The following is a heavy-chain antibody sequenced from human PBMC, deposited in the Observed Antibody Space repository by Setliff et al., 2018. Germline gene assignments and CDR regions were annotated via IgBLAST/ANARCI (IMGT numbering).Heavy chain of an antibody. Sequence: ASVKVSCKASGYTFGAHYIHWVRQAPGQGFEWMGWINPNSGDTNYAQKLQGRVTMTRDTSIGTAYMELTSLGSDDTAVYYCARVAWGLEYFQYWGQGTLVTVSS. CDR3: ARVAWGLEYFQY. D-gene: IGHD7-27*01. CDR1: GYTFGAHY. V-gene: IGHV1-2*02. J-gene: IGHJ1*01. CDR2: INPNSGDT.